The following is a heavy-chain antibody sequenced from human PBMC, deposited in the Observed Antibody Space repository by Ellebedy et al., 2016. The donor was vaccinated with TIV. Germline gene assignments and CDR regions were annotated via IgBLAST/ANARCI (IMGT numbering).Heavy chain of an antibody. V-gene: IGHV3-11*01. J-gene: IGHJ1*01. CDR1: GFTFSDYY. CDR3: ATGGMRYFQH. CDR2: SSSRGSTI. Sequence: PGGSLRLSCAASGFTFSDYYMTWIRQAPGKGLEWVSYSSSRGSTIYNADSVKGRFTISRDNAKNSLYLQLNSLGAEDTAVYYCATGGMRYFQHWGQGTLVTVSS.